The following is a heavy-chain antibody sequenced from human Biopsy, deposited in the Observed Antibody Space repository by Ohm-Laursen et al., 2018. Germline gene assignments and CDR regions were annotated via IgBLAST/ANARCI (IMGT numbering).Heavy chain of an antibody. CDR1: GDSISTSTTYY. J-gene: IGHJ5*02. Sequence: GTLSLTCTVSGDSISTSTTYYWAWLRQPPGKGLEWIGSIYNSDTTFYNPSLKSRVAISVDTSTNQYSLKVSPVTAADTALYYCARHPTGFWFDPWGHGTLVTVSS. CDR2: IYNSDTT. V-gene: IGHV4-39*01. CDR3: ARHPTGFWFDP.